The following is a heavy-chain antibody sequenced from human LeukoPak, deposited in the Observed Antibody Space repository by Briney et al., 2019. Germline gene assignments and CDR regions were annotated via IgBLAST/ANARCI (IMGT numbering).Heavy chain of an antibody. Sequence: PSETLSLTCTVSGGSISSYYWSWIRQPPGKGLEWIGFIYYSGGTNYNPSLKSRVTISVDTSKNQCSLKLSSVTAADTAVYYCARFRTGDAFDIWGQGTMVTVSS. V-gene: IGHV4-59*08. CDR2: IYYSGGT. D-gene: IGHD7-27*01. CDR1: GGSISSYY. CDR3: ARFRTGDAFDI. J-gene: IGHJ3*02.